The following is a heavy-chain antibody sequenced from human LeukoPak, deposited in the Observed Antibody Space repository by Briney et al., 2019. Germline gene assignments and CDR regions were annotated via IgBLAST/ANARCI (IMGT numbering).Heavy chain of an antibody. J-gene: IGHJ6*02. Sequence: GGSLRLSCAASGFTFSSYAMSWVRQAPGKGLEWVSAISGSGGSTYYADSVKGRFTISRDNSKNTLYLQMNSLRAEDTAVYYCARDPDIVVVVASFMDVWGQGTTVTVSS. V-gene: IGHV3-23*01. CDR2: ISGSGGST. D-gene: IGHD2-15*01. CDR1: GFTFSSYA. CDR3: ARDPDIVVVVASFMDV.